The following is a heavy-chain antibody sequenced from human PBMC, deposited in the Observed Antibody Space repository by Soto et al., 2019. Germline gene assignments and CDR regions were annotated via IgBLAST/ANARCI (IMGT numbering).Heavy chain of an antibody. V-gene: IGHV5-51*01. J-gene: IGHJ4*02. CDR3: ATLAGTGSYRDLYFDN. D-gene: IGHD1-26*01. CDR2: RLPGDCYT. CDR1: GYNFASHW. Sequence: PGESLKISCKGSGYNFASHWIGWVRQMPGKGLEWMGIRLPGDCYTTYSPSFQGQVTVSADQSISTVHLQRSSLKASDTAMYYCATLAGTGSYRDLYFDNWGQGTPVNVSS.